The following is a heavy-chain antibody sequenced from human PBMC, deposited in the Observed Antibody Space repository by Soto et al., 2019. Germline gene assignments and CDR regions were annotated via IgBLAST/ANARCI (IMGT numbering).Heavy chain of an antibody. D-gene: IGHD3-16*02. Sequence: GGSLRLSCAASGFTFSSYAMSWVRQAPGKGLEWVSAINGSGGSTYYADSVKGRFTISRDNSKNTLYLQMNSLRAEDTAVYYWAQDTTSHGLGESSLYLRQPGYYYSGMDVWGQGTTVTVSS. CDR2: INGSGGST. V-gene: IGHV3-23*01. CDR1: GFTFSSYA. J-gene: IGHJ6*02. CDR3: AQDTTSHGLGESSLYLRQPGYYYSGMDV.